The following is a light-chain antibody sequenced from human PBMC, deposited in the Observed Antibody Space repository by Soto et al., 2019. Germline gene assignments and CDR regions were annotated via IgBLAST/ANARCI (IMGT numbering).Light chain of an antibody. Sequence: QSVLTQPPSVSGAPGQRVTISCTGSSSNIGAGYDVHWYQQLPGTAPKLLIYGNTNRPSGVPDRFSGSKSGTSASLAITGHEAEDEADYYCQSSDSSLHVVFGGGTKLTVL. V-gene: IGLV1-40*01. CDR3: QSSDSSLHVV. CDR2: GNT. J-gene: IGLJ2*01. CDR1: SSNIGAGYD.